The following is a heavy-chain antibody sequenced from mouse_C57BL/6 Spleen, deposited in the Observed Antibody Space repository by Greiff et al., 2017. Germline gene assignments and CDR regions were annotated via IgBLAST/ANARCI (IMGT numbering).Heavy chain of an antibody. J-gene: IGHJ3*01. V-gene: IGHV1-15*01. CDR2: IDPETGGT. CDR1: GYTFTDYE. Sequence: VKLVESGAELVRPGASVTLSCKASGYTFTDYEMHWVKQTPVHGLEWIGAIDPETGGTAYNQKFKGKAILTADKSSSTAYMELRSLTSEDSAVYYCTPWFAYWGQGTLVTVSA. CDR3: TPWFAY.